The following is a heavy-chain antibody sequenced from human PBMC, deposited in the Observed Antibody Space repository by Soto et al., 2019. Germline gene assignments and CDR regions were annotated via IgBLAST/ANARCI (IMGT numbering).Heavy chain of an antibody. D-gene: IGHD3-3*01. CDR2: VYSSGGT. CDR1: GGSMTSYY. V-gene: IGHV4-4*07. CDR3: ARGQRFSDWFDP. J-gene: IGHJ5*02. Sequence: SETLSLTCPASGGSMTSYYWTWIRQPAGKGLEWIGRVYSSGGTHYNPSLKSRVTISLDTSKNQFSLRLLSVTDADTAVYFCARGQRFSDWFDPWGQGTLVTVSS.